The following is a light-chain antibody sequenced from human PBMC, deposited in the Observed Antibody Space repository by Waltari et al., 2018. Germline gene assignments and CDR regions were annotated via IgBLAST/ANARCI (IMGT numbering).Light chain of an antibody. CDR1: SSDSGGDNY. J-gene: IGLJ2*01. CDR3: SSFTSSTTGI. V-gene: IGLV2-14*03. CDR2: DVT. Sequence: SALTQPDSVSGSPGQSITISCSGISSDSGGDNYVSWYQQHPGEAPNLIIYDVTHRPSGVSDRFSRSKSGSSASLTISGLQPDDEADYYCSSFTSSTTGIFGGGTKLTVL.